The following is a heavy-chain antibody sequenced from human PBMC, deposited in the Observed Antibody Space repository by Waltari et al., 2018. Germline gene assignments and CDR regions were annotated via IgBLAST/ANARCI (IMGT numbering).Heavy chain of an antibody. CDR2: SRNKARSYST. D-gene: IGHD2-2*01. CDR1: GFTFSDHY. Sequence: EVQLVESGGGLVQPGGSLRLSCAASGFTFSDHYMDWVRQAPGKGLEWVGRSRNKARSYSTEYAASVKGRFTISRDDSRNSLYLQMNSLKTEDTAVYYCARVSVVAAAYYFGYWGQGTLVTVSA. CDR3: ARVSVVAAAYYFGY. V-gene: IGHV3-72*01. J-gene: IGHJ4*02.